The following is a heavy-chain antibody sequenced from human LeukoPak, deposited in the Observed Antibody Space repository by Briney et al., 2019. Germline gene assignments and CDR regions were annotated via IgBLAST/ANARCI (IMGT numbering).Heavy chain of an antibody. J-gene: IGHJ5*02. CDR1: GGSVSGYY. D-gene: IGHD2-2*01. V-gene: IGHV4-34*01. CDR3: AVLLGYCSSTSCPHYNWFDP. Sequence: PETLSLTCAVYGGSVSGYYWSWIRQPPGKGLEWIGEINHSVSTNYNPSLKSRVTISVDTSKNQFSLKLSSVTAADTAVYYCAVLLGYCSSTSCPHYNWFDPWGQGTLVTVSS. CDR2: INHSVST.